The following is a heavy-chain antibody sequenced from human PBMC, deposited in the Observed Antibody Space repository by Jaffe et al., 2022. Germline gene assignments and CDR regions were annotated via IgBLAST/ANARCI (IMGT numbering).Heavy chain of an antibody. CDR1: GFSGFTFSTYD. CDR3: ARDVVAGDGYWFFDL. J-gene: IGHJ2*01. D-gene: IGHD6-19*01. CDR2: IGTSADT. Sequence: EVQLVESGGGLVQPGGSLRLSCAASGFSGFTFSTYDMHWVRQPIGKGLEWVAGIGTSADTYYPDSVTGRFSISREDAKNSLYLQMDNLRAGDTAVYYCARDVVAGDGYWFFDLWGRGTLVTVSS. V-gene: IGHV3-13*01.